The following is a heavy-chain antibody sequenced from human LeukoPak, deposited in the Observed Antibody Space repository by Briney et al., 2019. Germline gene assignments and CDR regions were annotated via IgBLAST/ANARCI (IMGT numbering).Heavy chain of an antibody. V-gene: IGHV5-51*01. J-gene: IGHJ3*02. CDR2: INHGDSDT. CDR3: ARLHSGSGCAFDN. CDR1: AYSFISYY. Sequence: EALQIFCWGSAYSFISYYFGCVRRQPPKDLQGMGIINHGDSDTRYSPSFQSRLTISADKSISTAYLQWSSLKASDTARYYCARLHSGSGCAFDNWGQGTMVTVSS. D-gene: IGHD1-26*01.